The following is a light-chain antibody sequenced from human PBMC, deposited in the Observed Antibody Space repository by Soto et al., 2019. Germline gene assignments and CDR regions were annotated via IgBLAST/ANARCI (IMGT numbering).Light chain of an antibody. Sequence: EIVLTQYPGTLSLSPGERATLSCRASQGVSRHLAWYQQKPGQAPRLLIYDATTRATGIPARFSGSGSGTDFTLTISSLALEDFAVYYCQQRRNWPITFGQGTRLEIK. V-gene: IGKV3-11*01. CDR2: DAT. CDR3: QQRRNWPIT. J-gene: IGKJ5*01. CDR1: QGVSRH.